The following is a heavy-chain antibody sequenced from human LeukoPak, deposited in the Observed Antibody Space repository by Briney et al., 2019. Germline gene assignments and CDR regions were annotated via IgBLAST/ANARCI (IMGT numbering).Heavy chain of an antibody. V-gene: IGHV3-48*01. Sequence: GGSLRLSCAASGFTFSSYGMHWVRQAPGKGLEWVSYISSSSSTIYYADSVKGRFTISRDNAKNSLYLQMNSLRAEDTAVYYCASGAVRGYWGQGTLVTVSS. CDR3: ASGAVRGY. CDR2: ISSSSSTI. J-gene: IGHJ4*02. D-gene: IGHD3-16*01. CDR1: GFTFSSYG.